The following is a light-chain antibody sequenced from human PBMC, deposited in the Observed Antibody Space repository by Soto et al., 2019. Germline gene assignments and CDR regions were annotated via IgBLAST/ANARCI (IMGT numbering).Light chain of an antibody. J-gene: IGLJ1*01. Sequence: QSVLTQPRSVSGSPGQSVTISCTGTSSDVGGFNYVSWYQQHPGKAPKVIIYDVNKRPSGVPDRFAGSKSDNTASLTISGLQADDEADYHCCSYTGRTTFVFGNGTKVTVL. CDR3: CSYTGRTTFV. V-gene: IGLV2-11*01. CDR2: DVN. CDR1: SSDVGGFNY.